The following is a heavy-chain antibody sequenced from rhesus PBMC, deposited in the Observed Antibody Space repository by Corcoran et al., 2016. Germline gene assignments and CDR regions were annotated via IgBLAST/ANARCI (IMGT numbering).Heavy chain of an antibody. D-gene: IGHD7-45*01. CDR2: IYGSGSST. V-gene: IGHV4-169*01. CDR1: GGSISSSY. J-gene: IGHJ3*01. Sequence: QLQLQESGPGLVKPSETLSVTCAVSGGSISSSYWRWIRQAPGKGLESIGYIYGSGSSTNYNPSLKSRVTLSVDTSKNQLSMKLSSVTTADTAVYYCARANFGAFDFWGQGLRVTVSS. CDR3: ARANFGAFDF.